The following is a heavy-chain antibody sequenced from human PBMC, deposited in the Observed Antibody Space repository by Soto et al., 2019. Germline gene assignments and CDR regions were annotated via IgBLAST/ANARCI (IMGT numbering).Heavy chain of an antibody. J-gene: IGHJ4*02. V-gene: IGHV3-30-3*01. CDR2: ISYDGSNT. D-gene: IGHD2-2*01. CDR3: ARDHGRSITCQLDY. CDR1: GFTFSTYA. Sequence: GGSLRLSCAVSGFTFSTYAMHWVRQAPGKGLEWVAVISYDGSNTYYADSVKGRFTISRDNMLYLQMNSLRAEDTAVYYCARDHGRSITCQLDYWGQGTLVTVYS.